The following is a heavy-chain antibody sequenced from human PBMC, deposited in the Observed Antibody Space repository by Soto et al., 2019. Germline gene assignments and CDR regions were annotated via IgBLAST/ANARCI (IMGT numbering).Heavy chain of an antibody. V-gene: IGHV3-13*01. Sequence: EVQLVESGGGLVQPGGSLRLSCAASGFTFSSYDMHWVRQATGKGLEWVSAIGTAGDTYYPGSVKGRFTISRENAMNSLYLQTNSLRAGHPYRYYSASSTAGAGCFDYWGQGTLVTVSS. CDR2: IGTAGDT. D-gene: IGHD6-13*01. CDR1: GFTFSSYD. J-gene: IGHJ4*02. CDR3: ASSTAGAGCFDY.